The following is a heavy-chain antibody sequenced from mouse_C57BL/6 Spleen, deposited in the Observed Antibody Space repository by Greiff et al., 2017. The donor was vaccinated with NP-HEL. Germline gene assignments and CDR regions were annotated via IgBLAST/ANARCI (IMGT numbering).Heavy chain of an antibody. Sequence: VQLKQSGTVLARPGASVKMSCKTSGYTFTSYWMHWVKQRPGQGLEWIGAIYPGNSDTSYNQKFKGKAKLTAVTSASTAYMELSSLTNEDSAVYYCTRSLYYGSSPNWYFDVWGTGTTVTVSS. CDR2: IYPGNSDT. V-gene: IGHV1-5*01. J-gene: IGHJ1*03. D-gene: IGHD1-1*01. CDR1: GYTFTSYW. CDR3: TRSLYYGSSPNWYFDV.